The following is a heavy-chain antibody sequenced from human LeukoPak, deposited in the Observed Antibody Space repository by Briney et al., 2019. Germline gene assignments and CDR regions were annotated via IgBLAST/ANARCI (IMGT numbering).Heavy chain of an antibody. V-gene: IGHV3-30*03. CDR3: ARASRIPYQLLFYFDY. D-gene: IGHD2-2*01. J-gene: IGHJ4*02. Sequence: GGSLRLSCAASGFTFSSYGMHWVRQAPGKGLEWVAVISYDGSNKYYADSVKGRFTISRDNAKNSLYLQMNSLRAEDTAVYYCARASRIPYQLLFYFDYWGQGTLVTVSS. CDR1: GFTFSSYG. CDR2: ISYDGSNK.